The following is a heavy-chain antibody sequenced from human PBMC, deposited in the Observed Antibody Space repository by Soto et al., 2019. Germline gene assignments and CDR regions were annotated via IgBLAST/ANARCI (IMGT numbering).Heavy chain of an antibody. D-gene: IGHD1-1*01. Sequence: PEGSRRLSCSASGLSFSSHVMSWVRQAPGKGLEWVSGISTGGGSTDYADSVKGRFTISRDNSKNTLHLQMKSLRAEDTAVYYCERSRAIIESAGSFDYWGQETRVTVSS. CDR2: ISTGGGST. V-gene: IGHV3-23*01. J-gene: IGHJ4*02. CDR1: GLSFSSHV. CDR3: ERSRAIIESAGSFDY.